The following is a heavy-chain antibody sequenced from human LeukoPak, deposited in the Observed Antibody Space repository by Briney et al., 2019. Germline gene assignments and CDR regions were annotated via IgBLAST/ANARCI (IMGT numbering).Heavy chain of an antibody. CDR2: INNDGSST. CDR1: GFTFSSYW. CDR3: ARVHTGYTVDY. V-gene: IGHV3-74*01. Sequence: GGSLRLSCGASGFTFSSYWMHWVRQAPGKGLVWVSRINNDGSSTSYADSVQGRFTISRDNAKNTLYLQMNSLRAEDTAVYYCARVHTGYTVDYWGQGTLVTVSS. J-gene: IGHJ4*02. D-gene: IGHD6-13*01.